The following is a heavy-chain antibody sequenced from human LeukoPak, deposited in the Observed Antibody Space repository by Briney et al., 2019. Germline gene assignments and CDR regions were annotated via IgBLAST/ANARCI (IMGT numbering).Heavy chain of an antibody. J-gene: IGHJ4*02. CDR2: IYSSGST. D-gene: IGHD4-23*01. Sequence: GGSLRLSCAASGFNVSNNYMTWVRQAPGKGLEWVSLIYSSGSTYYADSVKGRFTISRDNSKNTLYLQVNSLRAEDAAVYYCARRGDGGRSFDYWGQGTLVTVSS. CDR1: GFNVSNNY. V-gene: IGHV3-53*01. CDR3: ARRGDGGRSFDY.